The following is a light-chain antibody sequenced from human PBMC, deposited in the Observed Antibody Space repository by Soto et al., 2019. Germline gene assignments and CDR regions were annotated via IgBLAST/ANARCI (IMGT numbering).Light chain of an antibody. Sequence: DIQMTQSPSSLSASVGDRVTITCRASQSISSWLAWYQQKPGEAPRLLIYAATRLHNGVPSRFSGSGARTDFTLTIDNLQPEDFATYFCQQANSFPRTFGRGTKVDIK. J-gene: IGKJ1*01. CDR3: QQANSFPRT. CDR1: QSISSW. V-gene: IGKV1-12*01. CDR2: AAT.